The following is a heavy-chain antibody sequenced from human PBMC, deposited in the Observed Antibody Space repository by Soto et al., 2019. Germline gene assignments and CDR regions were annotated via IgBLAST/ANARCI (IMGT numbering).Heavy chain of an antibody. CDR2: ISSNGGST. Sequence: EVQLVESGGGLVQPGGSLRLSCAASGFTFSRYAMHWVRQAPGKGLEYVSPISSNGGSTYYANSVKGRFTISRDNSKNTLYLQMGSLRPEDRAVYYCAGGGRGDEFDYWGQGTLVTVSS. D-gene: IGHD5-12*01. CDR3: AGGGRGDEFDY. J-gene: IGHJ4*02. V-gene: IGHV3-64*01. CDR1: GFTFSRYA.